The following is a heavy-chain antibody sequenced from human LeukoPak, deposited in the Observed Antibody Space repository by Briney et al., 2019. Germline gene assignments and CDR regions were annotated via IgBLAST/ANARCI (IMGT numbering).Heavy chain of an antibody. D-gene: IGHD3-16*01. V-gene: IGHV3-7*04. Sequence: PGGSLRLSCAASGFTFSTYWMDWVRQAPGKGLEWVANVKQDGSRKYYVDSVKGRFTISRDNARNSLYLEMNSLRVEDTAVYYCARDWGDESRGQFDAFDIWGQGTGDPVSS. CDR2: VKQDGSRK. CDR1: GFTFSTYW. CDR3: ARDWGDESRGQFDAFDI. J-gene: IGHJ3*02.